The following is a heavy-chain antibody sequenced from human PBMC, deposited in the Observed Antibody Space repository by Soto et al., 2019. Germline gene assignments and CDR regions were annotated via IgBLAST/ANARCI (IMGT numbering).Heavy chain of an antibody. CDR2: IYYSGST. CDR1: GGSISSGGYY. Sequence: SETLSLTCTVSGGSISSGGYYWSWIRQHPGKGLEWIGYIYYSGSTYYNPSLKSRVTISVDTSKNQFSLKLSSVTAADTAVYYCARDLSSGWYPNFDYWGQGTLVTVSS. J-gene: IGHJ4*02. CDR3: ARDLSSGWYPNFDY. D-gene: IGHD6-19*01. V-gene: IGHV4-31*03.